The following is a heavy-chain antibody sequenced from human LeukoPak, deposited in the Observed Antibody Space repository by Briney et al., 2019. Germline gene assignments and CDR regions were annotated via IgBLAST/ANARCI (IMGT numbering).Heavy chain of an antibody. CDR1: GGSFSGYY. CDR3: ARVSSFRGKVTYYDFWNGNYYGMDV. D-gene: IGHD3-3*01. CDR2: INHSGST. J-gene: IGHJ6*02. Sequence: PSETLSLTCAVYGGSFSGYYWSWLRQPPGKGLEWIGEINHSGSTNYNPSLKSRVTISVDTSKNQASLKLSSVTAADTAVYYCARVSSFRGKVTYYDFWNGNYYGMDVWGQGTTVTVSS. V-gene: IGHV4-34*01.